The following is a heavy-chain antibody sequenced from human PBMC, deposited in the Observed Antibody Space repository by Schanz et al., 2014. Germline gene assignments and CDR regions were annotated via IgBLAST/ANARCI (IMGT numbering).Heavy chain of an antibody. CDR3: LAPDYGMDV. CDR2: IGNGGVTI. J-gene: IGHJ6*02. Sequence: VQLVESGGGVVQPGGSLRLSCAASGFTFSTYAMAWVRQAPGKGLEWVSYIGNGGVTIYYADSVKGRFTVSRDNAENALYLQMNSLRAEDTAVYYCLAPDYGMDVWGQGTTVTVSS. V-gene: IGHV3-48*01. CDR1: GFTFSTYA.